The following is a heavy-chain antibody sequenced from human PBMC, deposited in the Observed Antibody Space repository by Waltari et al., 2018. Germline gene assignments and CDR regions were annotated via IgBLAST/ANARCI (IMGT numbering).Heavy chain of an antibody. D-gene: IGHD2-15*01. V-gene: IGHV3-23*01. Sequence: EVQLLESGGGLVQPGGSLSLSCAASGFTFSNYAMCWVRQAPGKGLEWVSAISGSGDSTNYADSVKGRFTVSRDNSKNTLYLQMNSLRAEDTAVYYCAKDGCNGGSCYRFNYWGQGTLVTVSS. CDR2: ISGSGDST. CDR3: AKDGCNGGSCYRFNY. J-gene: IGHJ4*02. CDR1: GFTFSNYA.